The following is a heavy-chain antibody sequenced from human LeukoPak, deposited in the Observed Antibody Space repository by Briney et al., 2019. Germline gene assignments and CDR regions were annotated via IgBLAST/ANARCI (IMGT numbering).Heavy chain of an antibody. Sequence: GESLKISCKGSGYSFTSYWIGWVRQMPGKGLEWMGIIYPGDSDTRYSPSFQGQVTISADKSISTAYLQWSSLKASDTAMYYCARQRPGYCSGGSCYFTDYWGQGTLVTVPP. CDR2: IYPGDSDT. V-gene: IGHV5-51*01. D-gene: IGHD2-15*01. J-gene: IGHJ4*02. CDR3: ARQRPGYCSGGSCYFTDY. CDR1: GYSFTSYW.